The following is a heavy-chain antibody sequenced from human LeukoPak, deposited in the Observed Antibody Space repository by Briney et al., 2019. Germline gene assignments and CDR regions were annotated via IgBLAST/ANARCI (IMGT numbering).Heavy chain of an antibody. CDR1: GGSISTYY. CDR3: ARHDAGIAARPFDN. Sequence: SETLSLTCTVSGGSISTYYWSWIRRPPGKGLKWIAYIQASGPTNYNPSLKSRITISVDTSKNQFSLKLSSVTAADTAVYYCARHDAGIAARPFDNWGQGTLVTVSS. D-gene: IGHD6-6*01. V-gene: IGHV4-4*09. CDR2: IQASGPT. J-gene: IGHJ4*02.